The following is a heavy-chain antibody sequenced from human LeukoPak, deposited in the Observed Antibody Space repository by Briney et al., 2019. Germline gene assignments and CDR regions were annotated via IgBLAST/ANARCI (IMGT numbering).Heavy chain of an antibody. CDR2: INPNSGGT. Sequence: RGSVKVSCKASGYTFTGYYMHWVRQAPGQGLEWMAWINPNSGGTNYAQKFQGRVTMTRDTSISTAYMELSRLRSDDTAVYYCARGKQYDAFDIWGQGTMVTVPS. CDR1: GYTFTGYY. V-gene: IGHV1-2*02. J-gene: IGHJ3*02. D-gene: IGHD6-19*01. CDR3: ARGKQYDAFDI.